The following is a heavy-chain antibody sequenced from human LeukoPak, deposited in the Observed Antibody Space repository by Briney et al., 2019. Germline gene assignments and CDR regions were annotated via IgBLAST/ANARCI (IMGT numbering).Heavy chain of an antibody. D-gene: IGHD5-12*01. Sequence: SETLSLTCTVSGGSISSYYWSWIRQPPGKGLEWIGYIYYSGSTNYNPSLKSRVTISVDTSKNQFSLKLSSVTAADTAVYYCARRNGDYSGYDYEGGWFDPWGQGTLVTVSS. CDR3: ARRNGDYSGYDYEGGWFDP. J-gene: IGHJ5*02. CDR1: GGSISSYY. V-gene: IGHV4-59*08. CDR2: IYYSGST.